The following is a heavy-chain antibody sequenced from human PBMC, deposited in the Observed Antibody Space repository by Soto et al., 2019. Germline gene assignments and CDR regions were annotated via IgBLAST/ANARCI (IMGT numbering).Heavy chain of an antibody. D-gene: IGHD1-1*01. CDR1: GGFVSSGSYY. CDR3: ARVERGTATTVVDAFDI. CDR2: MSHSGGT. V-gene: IGHV4-61*01. J-gene: IGHJ3*02. Sequence: SETLSLTCAVYGGFVSSGSYYWSWIRQPPGKGLEWIGEMSHSGGTHFNPSLKSRVTIAVDTSKNQFSLKMSSVTAADTALYYCARVERGTATTVVDAFDIWGPGTMVTVSS.